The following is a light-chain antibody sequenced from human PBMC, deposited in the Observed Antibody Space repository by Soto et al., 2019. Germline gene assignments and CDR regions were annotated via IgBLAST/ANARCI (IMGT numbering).Light chain of an antibody. CDR3: QQYGNSPTT. Sequence: EIVLTLSPSTLSVSPRERATLSCRASQSVSSNLGWYQQKPGQAPRPLIYGASTRATGIPARFSGSGSGTDFTLTISRLEPEDFAVYYCQQYGNSPTTFGQGTKVDIK. J-gene: IGKJ1*01. V-gene: IGKV3-15*01. CDR1: QSVSSN. CDR2: GAS.